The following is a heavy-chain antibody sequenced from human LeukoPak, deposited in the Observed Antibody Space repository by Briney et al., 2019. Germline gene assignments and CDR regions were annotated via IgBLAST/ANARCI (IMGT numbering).Heavy chain of an antibody. J-gene: IGHJ4*02. D-gene: IGHD3-16*01. CDR3: ARGGDSDY. Sequence: GGSLRLSCAASGFSFSTYSMNWVRQAPGKGLEWVSAVSGSGGSTYYADSVKGRFTISRDNSKNTLYLQMNSLRAEDTAVYYCARGGDSDYWGQGTLVTVSS. V-gene: IGHV3-23*01. CDR2: VSGSGGST. CDR1: GFSFSTYS.